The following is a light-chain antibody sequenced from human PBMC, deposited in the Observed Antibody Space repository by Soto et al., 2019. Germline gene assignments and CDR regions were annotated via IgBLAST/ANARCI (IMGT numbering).Light chain of an antibody. J-gene: IGLJ2*01. V-gene: IGLV2-14*03. CDR1: SSDVGVYNY. Sequence: QSVLTQPASVSGSPGQSITISCTGTSSDVGVYNYVSLYQQHPGKAPKLMIYDVSNRPLGVSNRFSGSKSGNTASLTISGVQAEDEVDYYCSPYTRSIALVFGGGTKVTVL. CDR2: DVS. CDR3: SPYTRSIALV.